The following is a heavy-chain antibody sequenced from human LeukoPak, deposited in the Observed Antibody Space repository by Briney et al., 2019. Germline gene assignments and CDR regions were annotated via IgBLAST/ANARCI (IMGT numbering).Heavy chain of an antibody. J-gene: IGHJ4*02. CDR1: GFTFSSYG. CDR3: AKDGRRYYDFWSGYLLFDY. CDR2: IRYDGSNK. D-gene: IGHD3-3*01. V-gene: IGHV3-30*02. Sequence: GGSLRLSCAASGFTFSSYGMHWVRQAPGKGLEWVAFIRYDGSNKYYADSVKGRFTISRDNSKNTLYLQMNSLRAEDTAVYYCAKDGRRYYDFWSGYLLFDYWGQGTLVTVSS.